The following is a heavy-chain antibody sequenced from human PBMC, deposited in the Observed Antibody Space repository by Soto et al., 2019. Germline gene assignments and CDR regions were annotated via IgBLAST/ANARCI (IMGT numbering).Heavy chain of an antibody. CDR3: ARGQYCSSTSCYAPYWFDP. CDR1: GFTFSSYG. J-gene: IGHJ5*02. V-gene: IGHV3-33*01. Sequence: PGGSLRLSCAASGFTFSSYGMHWVRQAPGKGLEWVAVIWYDGSNKYYADSVKGRFTISRDNSKNTLYLQMNSLRAEDTAVYYCARGQYCSSTSCYAPYWFDPWGQGTLVTVSS. D-gene: IGHD2-2*01. CDR2: IWYDGSNK.